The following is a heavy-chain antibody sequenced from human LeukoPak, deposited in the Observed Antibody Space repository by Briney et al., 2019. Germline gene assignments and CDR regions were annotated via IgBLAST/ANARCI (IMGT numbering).Heavy chain of an antibody. Sequence: GGSLRLSCAASGFTFSSYAMTWVRQAPGKGLEWVSAISISGGSTHYADSVKGRFTISRDNSKNTLYLQMNSLRAEDTAVYYCAKGRGIVGARGFDYWGQGTLVTVSS. D-gene: IGHD1-26*01. CDR2: ISISGGST. V-gene: IGHV3-23*01. CDR1: GFTFSSYA. J-gene: IGHJ4*02. CDR3: AKGRGIVGARGFDY.